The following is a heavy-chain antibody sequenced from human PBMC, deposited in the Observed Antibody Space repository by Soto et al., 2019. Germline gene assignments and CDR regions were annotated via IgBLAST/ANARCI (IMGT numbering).Heavy chain of an antibody. V-gene: IGHV3-30-3*01. CDR3: GGDSSGYYYPDVFDI. CDR2: ISNDESNK. D-gene: IGHD3-22*01. J-gene: IGHJ3*02. Sequence: GGSLRLSCAASGFTFSNYAMHWVRQAPGKGLEWVAVISNDESNKYYAESLKGRFTISRDNAKNSLYLQMNSLRDEDTAVYYCGGDSSGYYYPDVFDIWGQGTMVTVSS. CDR1: GFTFSNYA.